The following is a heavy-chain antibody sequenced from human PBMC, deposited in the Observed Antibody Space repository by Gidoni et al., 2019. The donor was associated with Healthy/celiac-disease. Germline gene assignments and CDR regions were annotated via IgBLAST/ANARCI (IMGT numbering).Heavy chain of an antibody. CDR1: GSPFTGYY. J-gene: IGHJ2*01. CDR3: ARGVSSSWYFDL. Sequence: QVQLVQSGAEVKKPGASVKVSCKASGSPFTGYYMPWVRRAPGQGLEWMGWINPNSGGTNYAQKFQGWVTMTRDTSISTAYMELSRLRSDDTAVYYCARGVSSSWYFDLWGRGTLVTVSS. CDR2: INPNSGGT. D-gene: IGHD6-13*01. V-gene: IGHV1-2*04.